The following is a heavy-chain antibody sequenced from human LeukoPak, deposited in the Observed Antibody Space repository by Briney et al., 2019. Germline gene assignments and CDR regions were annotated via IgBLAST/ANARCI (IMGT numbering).Heavy chain of an antibody. J-gene: IGHJ4*02. CDR2: ISDIGGNT. V-gene: IGHV3-23*01. D-gene: IGHD3-22*01. CDR3: AKRGVVIRVILVGFHKEAYYFDS. CDR1: GFTISSHS. Sequence: GGSLSLSCPASGFTISSHSMNWVRQAPGRWPEWVACISDIGGNTNYAESVKGRFTISRDNPKNTLYLQMNSLRAEDRAVYFCAKRGVVIRVILVGFHKEAYYFDSWGQGALVTVSS.